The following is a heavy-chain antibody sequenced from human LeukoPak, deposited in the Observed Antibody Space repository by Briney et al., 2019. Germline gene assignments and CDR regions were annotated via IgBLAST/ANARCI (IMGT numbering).Heavy chain of an antibody. CDR2: INHSGST. D-gene: IGHD5-12*01. J-gene: IGHJ4*02. CDR1: GGSFSGYY. Sequence: SETLSLTCAVYGGSFSGYYWSWIRQPPGKGLEWIGEINHSGSTNYNPSLKSRVTISVDTSKNQFSLKLSSVTAADTAVYYCARCRPVNSGRSRRCYFDYWGQGTLVTVSS. V-gene: IGHV4-34*01. CDR3: ARCRPVNSGRSRRCYFDY.